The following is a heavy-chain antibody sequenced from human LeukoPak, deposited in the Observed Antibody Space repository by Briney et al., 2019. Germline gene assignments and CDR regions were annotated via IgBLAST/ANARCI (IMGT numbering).Heavy chain of an antibody. D-gene: IGHD3-22*01. CDR1: GFTFDDYA. Sequence: GRSLRLSCAASGFTFDDYAMHWIRQAPGKGLEWVSGISWNSGSISYADSVKGRFIITRDNAKNSLYLQMNSLRPEDTAFYYCAKDKDAYYDSLHYWGQGTLVTVSS. CDR3: AKDKDAYYDSLHY. V-gene: IGHV3-9*01. J-gene: IGHJ4*02. CDR2: ISWNSGSI.